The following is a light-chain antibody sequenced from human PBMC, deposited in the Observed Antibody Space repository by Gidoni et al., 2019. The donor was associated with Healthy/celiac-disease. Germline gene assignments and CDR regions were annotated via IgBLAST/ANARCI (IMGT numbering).Light chain of an antibody. CDR1: QRVSSH. CDR2: YAS. J-gene: IGKJ5*01. V-gene: IGKV3-11*01. CDR3: QQRSNWLSIT. Sequence: EMLCTKSPATLLFSPGEKATFSCRARQRVSSHFAWYQPKPGPAPRLLIYYASNEATGIPAKFSGRWAWTDFTLTISSLGPEDFAGYYCQQRSNWLSITFGQGTRLEIK.